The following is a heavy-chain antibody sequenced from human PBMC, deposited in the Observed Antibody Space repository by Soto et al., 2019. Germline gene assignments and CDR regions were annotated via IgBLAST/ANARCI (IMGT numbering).Heavy chain of an antibody. D-gene: IGHD3-10*01. V-gene: IGHV3-7*01. CDR2: IKQDGSEK. CDR3: ARCGQRAMVRGTRSYYYYMDV. Sequence: GGSLRLSCAASGFTFSSYWMSWVRQAPGKGLEWVANIKQDGSEKYYVDSVKGRFTISRDNAKNSRYLQMNSLRAEATAVYYCARCGQRAMVRGTRSYYYYMDVWGKGTTVTVSS. J-gene: IGHJ6*03. CDR1: GFTFSSYW.